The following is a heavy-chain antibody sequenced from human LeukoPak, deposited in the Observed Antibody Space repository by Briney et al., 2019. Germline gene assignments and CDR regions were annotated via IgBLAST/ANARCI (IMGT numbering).Heavy chain of an antibody. V-gene: IGHV1-69*13. J-gene: IGHJ5*02. CDR1: GGTFSSYA. D-gene: IGHD3-3*01. Sequence: SVKVSCKASGGTFSSYAISWVRQAPGQGLEWMGGIIPIFGTANYAQKFQGRVTITADESTSTAYMELSSLRSEDTAVYYCARADFLRFLEWLSSNWFDPWGQGTLVTVSS. CDR2: IIPIFGTA. CDR3: ARADFLRFLEWLSSNWFDP.